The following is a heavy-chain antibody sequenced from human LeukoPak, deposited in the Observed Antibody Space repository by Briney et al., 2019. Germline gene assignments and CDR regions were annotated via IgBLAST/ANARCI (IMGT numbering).Heavy chain of an antibody. V-gene: IGHV4-39*07. CDR1: GGSISSRSYY. D-gene: IGHD1-26*01. J-gene: IGHJ4*02. Sequence: SETLSLTCTVSGGSISSRSYYWGWIRQPPGKGLEWIANIYYSRDTYYNPSLKSRVTISVDTSKNQFSLKLSSVAAADTAVYYCARDRSRWDLLPFDSWGQGTLVTVSS. CDR3: ARDRSRWDLLPFDS. CDR2: IYYSRDT.